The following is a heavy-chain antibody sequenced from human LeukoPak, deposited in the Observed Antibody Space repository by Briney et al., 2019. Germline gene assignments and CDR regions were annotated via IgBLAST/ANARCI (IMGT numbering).Heavy chain of an antibody. CDR2: ISGSGGST. CDR3: AKEVEGSGYYHLDK. D-gene: IGHD3-22*01. Sequence: PGGSLRLSCAVSEFTFSSRAMSWVRQAPGKGPEWVSAISGSGGSTYYADSVKGRFTISRDNSKNTLYLQMNRLRAEDTALFYCAKEVEGSGYYHLDKWGQGTLVAVSS. J-gene: IGHJ4*02. V-gene: IGHV3-23*01. CDR1: EFTFSSRA.